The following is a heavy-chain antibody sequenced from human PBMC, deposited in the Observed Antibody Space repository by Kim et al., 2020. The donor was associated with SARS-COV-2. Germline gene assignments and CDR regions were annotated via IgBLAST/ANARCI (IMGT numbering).Heavy chain of an antibody. CDR1: GGSFSGYY. D-gene: IGHD2-2*01. CDR2: INHSGST. CDR3: ARGPRLIYQLLPWATFDY. J-gene: IGHJ4*02. Sequence: SETLSLTCAVYGGSFSGYYWSWIRQPPGKGLEWIGEINHSGSTNYNPSLKSRVTISIDTSKNQFSLKLSSVTAADTAVYYCARGPRLIYQLLPWATFDYWGQGTPVTVSS. V-gene: IGHV4-34*01.